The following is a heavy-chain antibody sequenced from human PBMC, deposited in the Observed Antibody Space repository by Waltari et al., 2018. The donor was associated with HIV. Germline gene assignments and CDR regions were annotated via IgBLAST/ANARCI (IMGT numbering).Heavy chain of an antibody. CDR2: IYTSGRA. D-gene: IGHD3-22*01. V-gene: IGHV4-4*07. CDR3: ARGTYYYDSSGHDAFDI. CDR1: GGSISSYY. J-gene: IGHJ3*02. Sequence: QVQLQESGPGLVKPSETLSLTCTVSGGSISSYYWSWIRQPAGKGLEWIGRIYTSGRANYNPSLKSRVTRSVDTSKNQFSLKLSSVTAADTAVYYCARGTYYYDSSGHDAFDIWGQGTMVTVSS.